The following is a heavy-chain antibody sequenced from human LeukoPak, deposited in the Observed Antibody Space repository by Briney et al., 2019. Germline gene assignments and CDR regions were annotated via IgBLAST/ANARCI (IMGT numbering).Heavy chain of an antibody. Sequence: PSETLSLTCAVYDGSFSGYYCSWIRQPPGKGLEWIGEINHSGSANYNPSLKSRITILLDTSKNQFSLNLSSVTAADTAVYYCARRPRGVIIKTWFDSWGQGTLVTVSS. D-gene: IGHD3-10*01. J-gene: IGHJ5*01. CDR1: DGSFSGYY. CDR2: INHSGSA. V-gene: IGHV4-34*01. CDR3: ARRPRGVIIKTWFDS.